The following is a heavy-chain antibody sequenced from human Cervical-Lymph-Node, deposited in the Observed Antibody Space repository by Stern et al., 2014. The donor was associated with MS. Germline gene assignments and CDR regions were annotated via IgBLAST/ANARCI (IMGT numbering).Heavy chain of an antibody. CDR3: AKDLGGTYYHYYYGMDV. CDR1: GFTFSSYG. CDR2: ITADASNK. Sequence: QEQLVESGGGVVQPWRSLRLSCAASGFTFSSYGMHWVRQAPGKGLVWVAGITADASNKYYAASVKGRFTISSDHSTNTLCMQMNSLRAEDTAVYYCAKDLGGTYYHYYYGMDVWGQGTTVTVSS. D-gene: IGHD1-26*01. V-gene: IGHV3-30*18. J-gene: IGHJ6*02.